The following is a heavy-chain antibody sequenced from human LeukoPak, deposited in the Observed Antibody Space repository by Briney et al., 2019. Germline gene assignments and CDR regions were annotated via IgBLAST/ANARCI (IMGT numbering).Heavy chain of an antibody. CDR3: ARTLHTGMIDY. Sequence: PSETLSLTCTVSGGSINSYYGSWIRQPPGKRPEWIGYIYYSGSTSYNPSLKSRVTISVDTSKNQFTLTVNSVTAADTAVYYCARTLHTGMIDYWGQGTLVSVSS. CDR1: GGSINSYY. CDR2: IYYSGST. V-gene: IGHV4-59*01. J-gene: IGHJ4*02. D-gene: IGHD5-18*01.